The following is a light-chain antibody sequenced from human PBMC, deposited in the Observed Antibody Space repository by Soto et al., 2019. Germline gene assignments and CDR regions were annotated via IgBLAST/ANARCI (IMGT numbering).Light chain of an antibody. J-gene: IGKJ1*01. CDR1: QSVSSSY. CDR3: QQYGISPT. V-gene: IGKV3-20*01. CDR2: GAS. Sequence: EIVLTQSPGTLSLSPGERATLSCRASQSVSSSYLAWYQQKPGQAPRLLIYGASSRATGIPDRFSGSGSGPDFTLTISRLEPEDLAVYYCQQYGISPTFGQGTKLDI.